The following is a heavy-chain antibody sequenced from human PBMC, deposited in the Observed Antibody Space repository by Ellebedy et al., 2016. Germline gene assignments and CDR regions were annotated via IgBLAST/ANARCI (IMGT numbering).Heavy chain of an antibody. D-gene: IGHD6-13*01. CDR1: GFTFSRYD. J-gene: IGHJ6*02. Sequence: GGSLRLXCTASGFTFSRYDIHWVRQAPGKGLDWVALISNDGINKDYTDSVKGRFSISRDNSKFRVYLQMNSLKVEDTAVYYCAKVRSPDFYSNHVMDVWGRGTTVTVSS. CDR2: ISNDGINK. CDR3: AKVRSPDFYSNHVMDV. V-gene: IGHV3-30*18.